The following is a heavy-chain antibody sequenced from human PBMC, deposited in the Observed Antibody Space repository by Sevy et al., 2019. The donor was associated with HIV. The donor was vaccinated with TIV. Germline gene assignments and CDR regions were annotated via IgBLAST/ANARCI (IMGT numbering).Heavy chain of an antibody. CDR1: GGTLKNFA. V-gene: IGHV1-69*13. D-gene: IGHD3-22*01. CDR3: AAKFDTTGYYRGFDI. J-gene: IGHJ3*02. Sequence: ASVMVSCKASGGTLKNFAVNWVRLAPGQGLEWMGRVIPVSGASNYIPKYRGRITLTADESTGTAYMELRRLRSDDTAVYYCAAKFDTTGYYRGFDIWGQGTRVTVSS. CDR2: VIPVSGAS.